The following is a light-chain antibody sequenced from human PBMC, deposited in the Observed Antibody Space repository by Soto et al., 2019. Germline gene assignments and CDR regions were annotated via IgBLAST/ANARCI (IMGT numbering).Light chain of an antibody. Sequence: EIVLTQSPATLSLSPGERATLSCRASQSVSSYLAWYQQKPGQAPRLLIYDASNGATGIPARFSGSGSGTDFTLTISRLEPEDFAVYYCQQRSNWFTFGPGTKVDIK. CDR3: QQRSNWFT. V-gene: IGKV3-11*01. J-gene: IGKJ3*01. CDR2: DAS. CDR1: QSVSSY.